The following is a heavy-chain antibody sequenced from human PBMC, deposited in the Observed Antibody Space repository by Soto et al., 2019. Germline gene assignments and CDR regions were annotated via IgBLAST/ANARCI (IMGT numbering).Heavy chain of an antibody. D-gene: IGHD3-22*01. J-gene: IGHJ5*02. CDR2: IYYSGST. Sequence: SEPLSLTCTVSGGSISSPSYYWGWIRQPPGKGLEWIGSIYYSGSTYYNPSLKSRVTISVDTSKNQFSLKLSSVTAADTAVYYCARRYYDSIDWFDPWGQGTLVTVS. CDR3: ARRYYDSIDWFDP. V-gene: IGHV4-39*01. CDR1: GGSISSPSYY.